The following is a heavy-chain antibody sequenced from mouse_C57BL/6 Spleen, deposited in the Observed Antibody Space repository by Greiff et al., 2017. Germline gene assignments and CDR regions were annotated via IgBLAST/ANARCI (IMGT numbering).Heavy chain of an antibody. CDR2: IYPGSGST. J-gene: IGHJ2*01. V-gene: IGHV1-55*01. D-gene: IGHD1-1*01. Sequence: QVQLQQPGAELVKPGASVKMSCKASGYTFTSYWITWVKQRPGPGLEWIGDIYPGSGSTNYNEKFKSKATLTVDTSSSTAYMQLSSLTSEDSAVYYCARGPLYYYGSSYYFDYWGQGTTLTVSS. CDR3: ARGPLYYYGSSYYFDY. CDR1: GYTFTSYW.